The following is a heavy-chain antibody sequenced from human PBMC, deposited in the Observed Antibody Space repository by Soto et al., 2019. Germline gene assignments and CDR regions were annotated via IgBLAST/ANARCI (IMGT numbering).Heavy chain of an antibody. Sequence: QVQLVQSGAEVRMPGSSVKVSFKASGGTLSSFAISWVRQAPGQGLEWIGGIIPVFGTESYAQKFQGRVTITADESTNPVYMELSSLRSEDPAVYYCARDTNAWYFFDYWGQGTLVTVSS. D-gene: IGHD3-9*01. V-gene: IGHV1-69*01. J-gene: IGHJ4*02. CDR2: IIPVFGTE. CDR1: GGTLSSFA. CDR3: ARDTNAWYFFDY.